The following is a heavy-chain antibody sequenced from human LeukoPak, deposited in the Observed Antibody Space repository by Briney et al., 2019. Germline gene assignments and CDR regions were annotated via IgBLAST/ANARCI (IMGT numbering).Heavy chain of an antibody. V-gene: IGHV3-30*18. CDR2: ISYDGSNK. J-gene: IGHJ4*02. CDR3: AKASQEQLVSVFFDF. D-gene: IGHD6-13*01. Sequence: GRSLRLSCAASGFTFSSYGMHWVRQAPGKGLEWVAVISYDGSNKYYADSVKGRFTISRDNSKNTLYLQMVNLRAEDTAVFYCAKASQEQLVSVFFDFWGQGTLVPVSS. CDR1: GFTFSSYG.